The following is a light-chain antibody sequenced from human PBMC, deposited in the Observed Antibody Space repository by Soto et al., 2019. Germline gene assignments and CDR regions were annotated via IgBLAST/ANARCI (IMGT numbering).Light chain of an antibody. CDR3: QPYGSSPRT. CDR2: GAS. Sequence: EIVLTQSPGTLSLSLGERATLSCRASESVSSSYLAWYQQKPGQSPRLPIYGASIRATGIPDRFSGSGSGTDFALTISRLEPEDFVEYYCQPYGSSPRTFSQGTKVEI. J-gene: IGKJ1*01. CDR1: ESVSSSY. V-gene: IGKV3-20*01.